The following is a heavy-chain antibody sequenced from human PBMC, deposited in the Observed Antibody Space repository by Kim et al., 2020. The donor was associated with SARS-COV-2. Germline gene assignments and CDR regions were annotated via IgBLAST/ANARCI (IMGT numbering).Heavy chain of an antibody. CDR1: AGSINSGGSY. D-gene: IGHD3-16*01. CDR2: IYYSGST. V-gene: IGHV4-31*03. Sequence: SETLSLTCTVSAGSINSGGSYWSWIRHHPMKGLEYIGYIYYSGSTYYNPSLKGRLTMSMDTSKNQFSLKLTSVTAADTAVYYCARDRGWGVFDCWGQGTL. CDR3: ARDRGWGVFDC. J-gene: IGHJ4*02.